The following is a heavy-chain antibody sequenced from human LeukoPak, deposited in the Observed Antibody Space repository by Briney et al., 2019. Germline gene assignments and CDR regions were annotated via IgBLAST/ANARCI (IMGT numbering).Heavy chain of an antibody. D-gene: IGHD1-26*01. J-gene: IGHJ4*02. Sequence: GGSLRLSCAASGFTFSSYGMHWVRQAPGKGLEWVAVISYDGSNKYYADSVKGRFTISRDNSKNTLYLQMNSLRAEDTAVYYCAKAMWESGDYYFDYWGQGTLATVSS. CDR2: ISYDGSNK. CDR1: GFTFSSYG. CDR3: AKAMWESGDYYFDY. V-gene: IGHV3-30*18.